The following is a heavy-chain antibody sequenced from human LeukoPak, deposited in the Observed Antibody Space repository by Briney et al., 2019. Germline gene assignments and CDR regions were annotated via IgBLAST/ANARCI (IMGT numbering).Heavy chain of an antibody. J-gene: IGHJ3*01. CDR3: VRDSSGTLAFDV. Sequence: PSGTLSLTCTVSGYAISSGYYWGWIRRTPGKGLEWIAEIFHDGTTHYNPSLKSRLTISVDTSRNDFSLRLNSVTASDTAIYYCVRDSSGTLAFDVWGQGTMVTVSS. CDR1: GYAISSGYY. CDR2: IFHDGTT. V-gene: IGHV4-38-2*02. D-gene: IGHD3-22*01.